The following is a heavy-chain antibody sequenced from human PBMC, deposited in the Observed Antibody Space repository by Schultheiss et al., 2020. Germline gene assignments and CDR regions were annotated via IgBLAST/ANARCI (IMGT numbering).Heavy chain of an antibody. Sequence: SETLSLTCAVYGGSFSGYYWSWIRQPAGKGLEWIGRIYASGSTNYNPSLKSRVTISVDTSKNQFSLKLSSVTAADTAVYYCARQVATSYNWFDPWGQGTLVTVSS. D-gene: IGHD5-12*01. J-gene: IGHJ5*02. CDR3: ARQVATSYNWFDP. CDR2: IYASGST. CDR1: GGSFSGYY. V-gene: IGHV4-59*10.